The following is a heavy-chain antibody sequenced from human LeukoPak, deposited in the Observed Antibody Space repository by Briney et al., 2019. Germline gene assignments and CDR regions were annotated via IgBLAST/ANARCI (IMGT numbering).Heavy chain of an antibody. J-gene: IGHJ4*02. CDR3: ARPRIAANHHAIDY. CDR1: GGSISSGGYS. V-gene: IGHV4-30-2*01. D-gene: IGHD6-6*01. Sequence: PSETLSLTCAVSGGSISSGGYSWSWIRQPPGKGLEWIGYIYHSGSTYYNPSLKSRVTISVDRSKNQFSLKLSSVTAADTAVYYCARPRIAANHHAIDYWGQGTLVTVSS. CDR2: IYHSGST.